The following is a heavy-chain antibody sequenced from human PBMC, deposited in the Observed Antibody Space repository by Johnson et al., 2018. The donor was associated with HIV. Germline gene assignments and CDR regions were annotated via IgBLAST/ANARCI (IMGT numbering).Heavy chain of an antibody. CDR3: TSDRRGSSGAFDI. J-gene: IGHJ3*02. D-gene: IGHD1-26*01. V-gene: IGHV3-20*04. CDR1: GFTFEDYG. Sequence: VQLVESGGGVVRPGGSLRLSCVVSGFTFEDYGMSWVRQAPGKGLEWVSGISWNSGSIGYADSVKGRFTISRDNAKNSLYLQMNSLRAEDTALYYCTSDRRGSSGAFDIWGQGTMVTVSS. CDR2: ISWNSGSI.